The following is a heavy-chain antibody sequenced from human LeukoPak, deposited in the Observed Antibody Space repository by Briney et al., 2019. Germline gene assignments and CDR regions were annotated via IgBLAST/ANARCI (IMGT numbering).Heavy chain of an antibody. Sequence: GRSLRLSCAASGFSFSRYWMHWVRHTPGRGLMWVSGIHSDGSSTTYADAVKGRFTISRDNAKNTLYLQMNSLRVEDTAVYYCARLMSVAAAWFDPWGQGTLVTVSS. CDR1: GFSFSRYW. D-gene: IGHD6-13*01. V-gene: IGHV3-74*01. J-gene: IGHJ5*02. CDR2: IHSDGSST. CDR3: ARLMSVAAAWFDP.